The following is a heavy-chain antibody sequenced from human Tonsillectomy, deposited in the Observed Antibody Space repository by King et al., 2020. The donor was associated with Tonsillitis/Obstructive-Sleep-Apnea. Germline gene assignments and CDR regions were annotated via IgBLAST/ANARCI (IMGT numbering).Heavy chain of an antibody. Sequence: VQLVESGGGVVQPGRSLRLSCAASGFTFSSYAMHWVRQAPGKGLEWVAVISYDGSNKYYADSVKGRFTIPRDNSKNTLYLQMNSLRAEDTSVYYCAKSKFGELFFYYFDYWGQGTLVTVSS. CDR2: ISYDGSNK. V-gene: IGHV3-30*04. CDR1: GFTFSSYA. D-gene: IGHD3-10*01. CDR3: AKSKFGELFFYYFDY. J-gene: IGHJ4*02.